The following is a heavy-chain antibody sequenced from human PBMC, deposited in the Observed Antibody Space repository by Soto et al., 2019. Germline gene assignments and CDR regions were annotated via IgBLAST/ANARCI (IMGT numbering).Heavy chain of an antibody. CDR1: GGSVSSGTYY. Sequence: SETLSLTCTVSGGSVSSGTYYWSWIRQPPGKRLEWIGYIYYSGSTNYNPSLKSRVTISVDTSKNQFSLKLSSVTAADTAVYYCERDMPASCRSSWFSGDFDIWGQGTMVTVSS. CDR2: IYYSGST. CDR3: ERDMPASCRSSWFSGDFDI. D-gene: IGHD6-13*01. J-gene: IGHJ3*02. V-gene: IGHV4-61*01.